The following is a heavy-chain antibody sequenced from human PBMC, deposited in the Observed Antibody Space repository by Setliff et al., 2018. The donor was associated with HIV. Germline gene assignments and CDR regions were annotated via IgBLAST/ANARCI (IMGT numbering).Heavy chain of an antibody. CDR2: IRQDGSEK. CDR3: ARLGWASLPANALDV. D-gene: IGHD3-10*01. CDR1: GFTFSKFW. Sequence: GGSLRLSCVASGFTFSKFWVTWVRRAPGKGLEWVANIRQDGSEKQYVDSVKGRFTVSRDNAQNSLYLQMDSLRAEDTAVYYCARLGWASLPANALDVWGLGTVVTVSS. J-gene: IGHJ3*01. V-gene: IGHV3-7*03.